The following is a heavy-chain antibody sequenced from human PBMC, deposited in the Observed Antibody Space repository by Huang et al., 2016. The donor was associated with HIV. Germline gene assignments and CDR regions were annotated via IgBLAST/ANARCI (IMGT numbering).Heavy chain of an antibody. J-gene: IGHJ6*03. CDR2: IIPMFGTT. CDR3: ARQPYCGGDCAHYYYFYMDV. D-gene: IGHD2-21*02. CDR1: GGTFSTNA. V-gene: IGHV1-69*13. Sequence: QVQLVQSGAEVKRPGASVKVSCRASGGTFSTNAVSWVRQAPGQGLEWMGGIIPMFGTTKYAQRFQGKVTITADESSSTGYMELSSLRSDDTAVYYCARQPYCGGDCAHYYYFYMDVWGKGTTVTVSS.